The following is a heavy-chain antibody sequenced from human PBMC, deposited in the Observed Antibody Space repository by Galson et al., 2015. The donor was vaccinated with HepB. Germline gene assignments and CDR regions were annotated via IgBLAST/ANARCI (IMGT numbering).Heavy chain of an antibody. D-gene: IGHD2-2*01. CDR3: ARAAPGFTASHHLDH. J-gene: IGHJ4*02. Sequence: SLRLSCAASGFIFSTSDFHWVRQAAGKDLEWVSAIGITSDTHYPDSVKGRFTISRENGRRSVYLQMNGLRAGDTAIYYCARAAPGFTASHHLDHWGQGILVTVSS. V-gene: IGHV3-13*04. CDR1: GFIFSTSD. CDR2: IGITSDT.